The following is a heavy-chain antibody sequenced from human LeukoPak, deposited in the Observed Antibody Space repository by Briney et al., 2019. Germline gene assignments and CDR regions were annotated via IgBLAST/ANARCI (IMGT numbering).Heavy chain of an antibody. Sequence: SETLSLTCTVSGGSISSYYWSWIRQPPGKGLEWIGYIYYSGSTNYNPSLKSRVTVSVDTSKNQFSLKLSSVTAADTAVYYCARGSEMATILRWGQGTLVTVSS. J-gene: IGHJ4*02. CDR3: ARGSEMATILR. D-gene: IGHD5-12*01. CDR1: GGSISSYY. CDR2: IYYSGST. V-gene: IGHV4-59*01.